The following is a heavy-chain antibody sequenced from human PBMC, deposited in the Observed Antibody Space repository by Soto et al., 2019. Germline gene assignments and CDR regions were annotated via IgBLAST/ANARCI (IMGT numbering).Heavy chain of an antibody. CDR3: ARVVDYYDPYYYYGMDV. CDR2: ISISSSYI. J-gene: IGHJ6*02. D-gene: IGHD3-22*01. V-gene: IGHV3-21*01. CDR1: GFTFSYYR. Sequence: EVQLVESGGGLVKPGGSLRLSCAASGFTFSYYRMNWVRQAPGKGLEWVSSISISSSYISYADSVKGRFTISRDNAKNSLYLQMNSLRAEDTAVYYCARVVDYYDPYYYYGMDVWGQGTTVTVSS.